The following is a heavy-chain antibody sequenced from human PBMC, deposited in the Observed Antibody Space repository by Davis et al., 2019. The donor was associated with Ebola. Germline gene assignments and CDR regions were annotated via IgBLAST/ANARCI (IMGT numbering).Heavy chain of an antibody. CDR1: GGTFSSHA. CDR3: ARVRITGTFSY. J-gene: IGHJ4*02. Sequence: AASVKVSCKASGGTFSSHAISWVRQAPGQGLEWMGGIIPIFGTANYAQKFQGRVTITADKSTSTAYMELSSLRSEDTAVYYCARVRITGTFSYWGQGTLVTVSS. CDR2: IIPIFGTA. V-gene: IGHV1-69*06. D-gene: IGHD1-7*01.